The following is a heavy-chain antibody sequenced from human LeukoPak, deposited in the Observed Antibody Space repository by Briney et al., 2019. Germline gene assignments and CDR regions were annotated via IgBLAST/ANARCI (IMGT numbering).Heavy chain of an antibody. D-gene: IGHD3-22*01. V-gene: IGHV3-23*01. Sequence: GGSLRLSCPASGFTFSSHAMSWVRQAPGKGLEWVSSITGSGVSTNNADFVKGRFTISRDNSENTLYLQMNSLRVEDTAVYYCVKTSSGYYYFDYWGQGTLVTVSS. CDR3: VKTSSGYYYFDY. CDR2: ITGSGVST. CDR1: GFTFSSHA. J-gene: IGHJ4*02.